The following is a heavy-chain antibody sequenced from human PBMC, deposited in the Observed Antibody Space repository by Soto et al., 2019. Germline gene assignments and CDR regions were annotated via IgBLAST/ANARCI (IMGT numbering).Heavy chain of an antibody. D-gene: IGHD2-15*01. Sequence: GGSLSHSCTASGFTVSRSYMSCVRQAPGKGLEWVSVIYSGGSTYYADSVKGRFTISRDNSKNTLYLQMNSLRAEDTAVYYCARDYAGRGSWGQGTLVTVSS. CDR2: IYSGGST. CDR3: ARDYAGRGS. J-gene: IGHJ4*02. CDR1: GFTVSRSY. V-gene: IGHV3-53*01.